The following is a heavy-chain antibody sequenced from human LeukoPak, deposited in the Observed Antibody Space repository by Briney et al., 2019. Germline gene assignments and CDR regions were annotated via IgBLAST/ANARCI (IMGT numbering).Heavy chain of an antibody. CDR2: ISSSGSTI. CDR3: ARDRSRGWSPWPLDAFDI. J-gene: IGHJ3*02. CDR1: GFTFSSYE. Sequence: PGGSLRLSCAASGFTFSSYEMNWVRQAPGKGLEWVSYISSSGSTIYYADSVKGRFTISRDNAKNSLYLQMNSLRAEDTAVYYCARDRSRGWSPWPLDAFDIWGQGTMVTVSS. D-gene: IGHD6-19*01. V-gene: IGHV3-48*03.